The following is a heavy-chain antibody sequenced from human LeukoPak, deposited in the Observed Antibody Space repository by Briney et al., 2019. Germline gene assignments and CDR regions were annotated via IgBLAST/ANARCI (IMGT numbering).Heavy chain of an antibody. CDR1: GYTFTGYY. Sequence: GASVKVSCRASGYTFTGYYMHWVRQAPGQGLEWMGIINPSGGSTSYAQKFQGRVTMTRDMSTSTVYMELSSLRSEDTAVYYCARGADIVPPQGVGWFDPWGQGTLVTVSS. V-gene: IGHV1-46*01. CDR2: INPSGGST. CDR3: ARGADIVPPQGVGWFDP. D-gene: IGHD2-8*01. J-gene: IGHJ5*02.